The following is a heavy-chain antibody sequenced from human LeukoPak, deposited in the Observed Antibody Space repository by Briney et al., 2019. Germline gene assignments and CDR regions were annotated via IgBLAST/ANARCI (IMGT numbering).Heavy chain of an antibody. Sequence: SETLSLTCAVYGGSFSGYYWSWIRQPPGKGLEWIGEINHSGSTNYNPSLKSRVTISVDTSKNQFSLKLSSVTAADTAVYYCATSPAVGSRVGWFQHWGQGTLVTVSS. V-gene: IGHV4-34*01. CDR1: GGSFSGYY. D-gene: IGHD6-19*01. J-gene: IGHJ1*01. CDR2: INHSGST. CDR3: ATSPAVGSRVGWFQH.